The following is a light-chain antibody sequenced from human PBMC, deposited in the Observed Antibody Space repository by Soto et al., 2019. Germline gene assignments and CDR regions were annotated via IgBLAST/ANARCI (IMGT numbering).Light chain of an antibody. CDR2: AAS. CDR1: QSISSS. J-gene: IGKJ2*01. CDR3: QQSYSTPYT. V-gene: IGKV1-39*01. Sequence: DIQMTQSPSSLSASVGDRVTITCRASQSISSSLNWYQQKPGKAPKLLIYAASSLQSGVPSRFSGGGYRTDFTLTISSLQPEDFATYYYQQSYSTPYTFGQGTKLEIK.